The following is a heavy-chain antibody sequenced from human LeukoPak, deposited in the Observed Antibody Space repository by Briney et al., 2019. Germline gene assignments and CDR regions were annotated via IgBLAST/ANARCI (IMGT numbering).Heavy chain of an antibody. D-gene: IGHD5-18*01. CDR1: GYTFTSYD. V-gene: IGHV1-2*02. CDR3: ARERGRGYSYGSDYAFDI. Sequence: AASVKVSCKASGYTFTSYDINWVRQATGQGLEWMGWINPNSGGTNYAQKFQGRVTMTRDTSISTAYMELSRLRSDDTAVYYCARERGRGYSYGSDYAFDIWGQGTMVTVSS. J-gene: IGHJ3*02. CDR2: INPNSGGT.